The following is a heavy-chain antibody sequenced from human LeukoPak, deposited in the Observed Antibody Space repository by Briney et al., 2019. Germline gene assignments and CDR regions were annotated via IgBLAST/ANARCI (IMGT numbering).Heavy chain of an antibody. J-gene: IGHJ5*02. V-gene: IGHV3-30*04. CDR1: GINFSNNA. D-gene: IGHD3-10*01. CDR2: ISFDGSTK. CDR3: ARGGSLLRGMRSWFDP. Sequence: PGGSLRLSCEASGINFSNNAMHWVRQAPGKGLEWVAVISFDGSTKYYGDSVKGRFTISRDNSNNTLSLQMNSLRVEDTAVYYCARGGSLLRGMRSWFDPWGQGTLVTVSS.